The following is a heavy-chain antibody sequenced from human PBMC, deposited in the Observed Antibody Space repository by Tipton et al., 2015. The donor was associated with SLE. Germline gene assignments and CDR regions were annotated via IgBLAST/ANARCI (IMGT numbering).Heavy chain of an antibody. J-gene: IGHJ4*02. CDR2: ISYDGSTK. D-gene: IGHD2-2*01. CDR3: ARDWGIDSASWDFFDF. V-gene: IGHV3-30*03. CDR1: GFTFRTSG. Sequence: SLRLSCAASGFTFRTSGMHWVRQAPGKGLEWVAVISYDGSTKYYVDSVKGRFTISRDNSKNTLYLQMNSLRGEDTAVYYCARDWGIDSASWDFFDFWGQGTLVTVSS.